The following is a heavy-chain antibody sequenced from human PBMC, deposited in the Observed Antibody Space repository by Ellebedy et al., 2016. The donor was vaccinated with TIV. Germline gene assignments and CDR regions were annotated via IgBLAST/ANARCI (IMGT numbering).Heavy chain of an antibody. Sequence: PGGSLRLSCAASGFSFITYWMHWVRQAPGKGLVWVSRINSDESSTTYADSVKGRFTIARDNAKNTLYLQMNSLRDDDTAVYYCARIISSGAYWGQGTLVTVSS. CDR2: INSDESST. J-gene: IGHJ4*02. CDR1: GFSFITYW. D-gene: IGHD6-19*01. V-gene: IGHV3-74*01. CDR3: ARIISSGAY.